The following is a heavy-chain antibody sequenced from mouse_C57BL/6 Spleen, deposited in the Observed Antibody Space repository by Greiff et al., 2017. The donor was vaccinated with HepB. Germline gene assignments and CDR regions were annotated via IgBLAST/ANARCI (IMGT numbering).Heavy chain of an antibody. CDR3: ARGAPHYAMDY. Sequence: QVQLQQPGAELVMPGASVKLSCKASGYTFTSYWMHWVKQRPGQGLEWIGEIDPSDSYTNYNQKFKGKSTLTVDKSSSTAYMQLSSLTSEDSAVYYCARGAPHYAMDYWGQGTSVTVSS. CDR2: IDPSDSYT. CDR1: GYTFTSYW. J-gene: IGHJ4*01. V-gene: IGHV1-69*01. D-gene: IGHD3-1*01.